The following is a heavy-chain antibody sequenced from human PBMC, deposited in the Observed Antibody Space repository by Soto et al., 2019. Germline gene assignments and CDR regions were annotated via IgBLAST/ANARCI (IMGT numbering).Heavy chain of an antibody. CDR2: IYYSGST. V-gene: IGHV4-39*01. J-gene: IGHJ4*02. CDR3: ARRPMVRGDFDY. Sequence: QLQLQESGPGLVKPSETLSLTCTVSGGSISSSSYYWGWIRQPPGKGLEWIGSIYYSGSTYYNPSLKSRVTIPVSTSKHQFSLKLSSVTAADTAVYYCARRPMVRGDFDYWGQGTLVTVSS. CDR1: GGSISSSSYY. D-gene: IGHD3-10*01.